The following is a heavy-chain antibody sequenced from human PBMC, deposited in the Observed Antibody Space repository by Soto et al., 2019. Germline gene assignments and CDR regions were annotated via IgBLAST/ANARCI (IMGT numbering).Heavy chain of an antibody. CDR1: GGSISSYY. J-gene: IGHJ4*02. Sequence: PSETLSLTCTVSGGSISSYYWSWIRQPPGKGLEWIGYIYYSGSTNYNPSLKSRVTISVDTSKNQFSLKLSSVTAADTAVYYCARGRSSTSWAYFDYWGQGTLVTVSS. V-gene: IGHV4-59*01. CDR2: IYYSGST. CDR3: ARGRSSTSWAYFDY. D-gene: IGHD2-2*01.